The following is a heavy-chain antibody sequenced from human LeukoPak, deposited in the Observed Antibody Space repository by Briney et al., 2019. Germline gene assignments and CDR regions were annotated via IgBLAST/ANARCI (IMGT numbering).Heavy chain of an antibody. V-gene: IGHV3-74*01. J-gene: IGHJ6*03. D-gene: IGHD3-3*01. CDR1: GFTFSSYW. Sequence: GGSLRLSCAASGFTFSSYWMHWVRQAPGKGLVWVSRINTDGSSTSYADSVKGRFTISRDNAKNTLYLQMNSLRAEDTAVYYCASLPTPATIFGVREDYMDVWGKGTTVTVSS. CDR3: ASLPTPATIFGVREDYMDV. CDR2: INTDGSST.